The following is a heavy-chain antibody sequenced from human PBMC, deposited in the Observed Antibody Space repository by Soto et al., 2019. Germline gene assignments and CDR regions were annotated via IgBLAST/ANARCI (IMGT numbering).Heavy chain of an antibody. Sequence: SETLSLTCMVSGDSVTSGSYYWTWLRQPPGKGLEWIGYISYTGRTKYNPSLQSRVTISVDTSKNDFSLNLSSVTAADTAVYFCAREWGLLPYYVMNVWGHGTAVTVSS. J-gene: IGHJ6*02. CDR3: AREWGLLPYYVMNV. V-gene: IGHV4-61*03. CDR2: ISYTGRT. CDR1: GDSVTSGSYY. D-gene: IGHD7-27*01.